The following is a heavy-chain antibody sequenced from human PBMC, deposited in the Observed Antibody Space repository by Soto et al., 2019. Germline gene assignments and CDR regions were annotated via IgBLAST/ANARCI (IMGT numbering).Heavy chain of an antibody. CDR3: VKAKYYYDSSGSDY. Sequence: GGFLRLSCAASGFTFSSYAMSWVRQAPGKGLEWVSAISGSGGSTYYADSVKGRFTVSRDNSKNTLYLQMNSLRAEDTAVYYCVKAKYYYDSSGSDYWGQGTLVTVS. J-gene: IGHJ4*02. CDR1: GFTFSSYA. CDR2: ISGSGGST. V-gene: IGHV3-23*01. D-gene: IGHD3-22*01.